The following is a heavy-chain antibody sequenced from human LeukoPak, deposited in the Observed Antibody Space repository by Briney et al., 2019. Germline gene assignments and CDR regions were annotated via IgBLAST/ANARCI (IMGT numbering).Heavy chain of an antibody. Sequence: GGSLRLSCAVSGFTFSDHYLGWVRQTPGRGLEWVGRSRIKADGYITQYAASMKDRFTISRDESKDSLHLQMNSLKTEDTAVYYCVRGLNSFDLWGQGTPVTVSS. V-gene: IGHV3-72*01. CDR3: VRGLNSFDL. CDR2: SRIKADGYIT. J-gene: IGHJ4*02. CDR1: GFTFSDHY.